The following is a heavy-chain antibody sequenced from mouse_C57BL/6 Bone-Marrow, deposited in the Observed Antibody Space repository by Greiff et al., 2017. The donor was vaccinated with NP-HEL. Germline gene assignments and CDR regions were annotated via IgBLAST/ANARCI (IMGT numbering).Heavy chain of an antibody. J-gene: IGHJ2*01. Sequence: QVQLQQSGAELVMPGASVKLSCKASGYTFTSYWMHWVKQRPGQGLEWIGEIDPSDSYTKYNQKFKGKSTLTVDKSSSTAYMQLSSLTSEDSAVYYCARTGTWEDYFDYWGQGTTLTVSS. CDR1: GYTFTSYW. CDR3: ARTGTWEDYFDY. CDR2: IDPSDSYT. D-gene: IGHD4-1*01. V-gene: IGHV1-69*01.